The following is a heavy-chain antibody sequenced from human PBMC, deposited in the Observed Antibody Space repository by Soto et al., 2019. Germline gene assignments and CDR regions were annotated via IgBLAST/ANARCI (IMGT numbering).Heavy chain of an antibody. D-gene: IGHD3-9*01. Sequence: PGGSLRLSCAASGFTFSAFAMHWVRLAPGRGLEYVSAISNNGDGTYYANSVKGRLIISRDNSKNTLFLHMDSLRSDDMAMYFCTRAPSLTHLYDHWGQGTLVTVSS. J-gene: IGHJ4*02. CDR3: TRAPSLTHLYDH. V-gene: IGHV3-64*01. CDR1: GFTFSAFA. CDR2: ISNNGDGT.